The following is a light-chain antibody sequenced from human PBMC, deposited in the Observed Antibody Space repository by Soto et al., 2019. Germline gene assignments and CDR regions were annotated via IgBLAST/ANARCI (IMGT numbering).Light chain of an antibody. Sequence: ESVCTQSPCTLSLSPGERATLSCRASQSVSSSYLVWYQQKAGQAPRLLIYGASSRATGIPARFSGSGSETDFTLTISSLEPEDFAVYYCQQRGDWPPITFGQGTRLEI. CDR1: QSVSSSY. J-gene: IGKJ5*01. V-gene: IGKV3D-20*02. CDR3: QQRGDWPPIT. CDR2: GAS.